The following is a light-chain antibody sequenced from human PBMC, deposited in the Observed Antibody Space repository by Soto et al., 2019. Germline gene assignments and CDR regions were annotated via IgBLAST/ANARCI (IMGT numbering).Light chain of an antibody. V-gene: IGKV1-5*01. Sequence: DIQMTQSPSTLSASVGDRVTITCRASQSISSCLAWYQQKPGKAPKLLIYDASSLESGVPSRFSGSGSGTEFTLTISSLQPDDFAASYCQQYNSYSPATFGQGTKVEIK. J-gene: IGKJ1*01. CDR1: QSISSC. CDR3: QQYNSYSPAT. CDR2: DAS.